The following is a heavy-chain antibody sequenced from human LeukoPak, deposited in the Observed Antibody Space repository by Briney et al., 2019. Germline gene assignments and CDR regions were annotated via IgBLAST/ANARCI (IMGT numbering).Heavy chain of an antibody. CDR2: ISSSGSTI. CDR3: ARNAGYSGYVWFDP. J-gene: IGHJ5*02. D-gene: IGHD5-12*01. V-gene: IGHV3-48*03. CDR1: GFTFSSYE. Sequence: GGSLRLSCAASGFTFSSYEMNWVRQAPGKGLEWVSYISSSGSTIYYADSVKGRFTISRDNAKNSLYLQMNGLRAEDTAVYYCARNAGYSGYVWFDPWGQGTLVTVSS.